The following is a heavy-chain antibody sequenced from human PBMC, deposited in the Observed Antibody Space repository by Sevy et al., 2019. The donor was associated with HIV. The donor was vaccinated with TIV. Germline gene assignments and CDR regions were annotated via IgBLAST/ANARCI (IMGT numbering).Heavy chain of an antibody. Sequence: GGSLRLSCAASGFTFSSYAMHWVRQAPGKGLEWVAVISDDGSNKYYADSVKGRFTISRDNSKNTLYLQMNSLRAEDTAVYYCARDGDGGDYFDYWGQGTLVTVSS. D-gene: IGHD3-16*01. J-gene: IGHJ4*02. CDR1: GFTFSSYA. CDR3: ARDGDGGDYFDY. CDR2: ISDDGSNK. V-gene: IGHV3-30-3*01.